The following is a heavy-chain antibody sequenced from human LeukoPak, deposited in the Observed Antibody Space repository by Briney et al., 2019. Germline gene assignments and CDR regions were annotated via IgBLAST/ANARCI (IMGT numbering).Heavy chain of an antibody. CDR3: ARELWFGEEDGMDV. CDR2: IYTSGST. V-gene: IGHV4-4*09. CDR1: GGSISSYY. J-gene: IGHJ6*02. D-gene: IGHD3-10*01. Sequence: SETLSLTCTVSGGSISSYYWSWIRQPPGKGLEWIGYIYTSGSTNYNPSLKSRVTISVDTSKNQFSLKLSSVTAADTAVYYCARELWFGEEDGMDVWGQGTTVTVSS.